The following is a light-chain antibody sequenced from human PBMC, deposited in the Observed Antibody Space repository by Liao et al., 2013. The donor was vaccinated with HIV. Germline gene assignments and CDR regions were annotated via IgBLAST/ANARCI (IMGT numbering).Light chain of an antibody. V-gene: IGLV3-1*01. J-gene: IGLJ1*01. CDR3: QTWDRSLGV. CDR2: QGT. Sequence: YELTQPPSVSVSPGQTASITCSGDTLGHKSPSWYQQRPGQPPVLVIYQGTKRPSGIPERFSGSSSGNTATLIISGTQAMDEADYYCQTWDRSLGVFGTGTKVTVL. CDR1: TLGHKS.